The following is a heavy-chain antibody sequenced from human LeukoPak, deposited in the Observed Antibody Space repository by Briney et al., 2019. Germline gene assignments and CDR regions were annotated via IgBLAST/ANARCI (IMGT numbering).Heavy chain of an antibody. D-gene: IGHD2-21*02. CDR1: GFTFSSYS. J-gene: IGHJ1*01. CDR3: ARDAYCGGDCWPHFQH. Sequence: GGSLRLSCAASGFTFSSYSMNWVRQAPGKGLEWVSYISSSSSTIYYADSVKGRFTISRDNAKNSPYLQMNSLRAEDTAVYYCARDAYCGGDCWPHFQHWGQGTLVTVSS. V-gene: IGHV3-48*01. CDR2: ISSSSSTI.